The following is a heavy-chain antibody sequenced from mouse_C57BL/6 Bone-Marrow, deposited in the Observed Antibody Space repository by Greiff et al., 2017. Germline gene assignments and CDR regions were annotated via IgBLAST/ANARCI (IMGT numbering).Heavy chain of an antibody. CDR1: GFTFSDYG. Sequence: EVKVVESGGGLVKPGGSLKLSCAASGFTFSDYGMHWVRQAPEKGLEWVAYISSGSSTIYYADTVKGRFTISRDNAKNTLFLQMTSLRSEDTAMYYCARRVYYGSVYYFDYWGQGTTLTVSS. J-gene: IGHJ2*01. V-gene: IGHV5-17*01. D-gene: IGHD1-1*01. CDR2: ISSGSSTI. CDR3: ARRVYYGSVYYFDY.